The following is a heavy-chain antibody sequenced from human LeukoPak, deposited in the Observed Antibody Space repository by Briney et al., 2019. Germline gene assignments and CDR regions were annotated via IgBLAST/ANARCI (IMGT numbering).Heavy chain of an antibody. Sequence: HSGGFLRLSCAASGFTFSSYWMSWVRQAPGKGLEWVSAISGSGGSTYYADSVKGRFTISRDNSKNTLYLQMNSLRAEDTAVYYCARVVGATPNSRFDPWGQGTLVTVSS. CDR2: ISGSGGST. J-gene: IGHJ5*02. V-gene: IGHV3-23*01. CDR3: ARVVGATPNSRFDP. D-gene: IGHD1-26*01. CDR1: GFTFSSYW.